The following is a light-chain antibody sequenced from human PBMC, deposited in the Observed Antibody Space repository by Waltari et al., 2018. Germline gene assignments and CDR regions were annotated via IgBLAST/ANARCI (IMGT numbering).Light chain of an antibody. V-gene: IGKV3-20*01. J-gene: IGKJ1*01. Sequence: ELVLTQSPGTASLSPGEKVTLSCRASQTVCSSSLAWYQQKPGQAPRLVIYRASRRATGIPDRFSGSGSGTDFSLTISRLGPEDFAVYYCQQHGTLPATFGQGTKVEIK. CDR3: QQHGTLPAT. CDR2: RAS. CDR1: QTVCSSS.